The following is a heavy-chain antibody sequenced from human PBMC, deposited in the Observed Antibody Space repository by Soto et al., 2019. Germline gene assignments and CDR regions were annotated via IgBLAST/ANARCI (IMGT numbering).Heavy chain of an antibody. V-gene: IGHV4-30-4*01. Sequence: QVQLQESGPGLVKPSQTLSLTCTVSGGSISSGDYYWSWIRQPPGKGLEWIGYIYYSGSTYYNPSPRSRVNIPGDTSKNQLHLTLSSVTGADTAVYYCDRDPITMVRGVRKGYWGQGTLVTVSS. D-gene: IGHD3-10*01. CDR2: IYYSGST. CDR1: GGSISSGDYY. CDR3: DRDPITMVRGVRKGY. J-gene: IGHJ4*02.